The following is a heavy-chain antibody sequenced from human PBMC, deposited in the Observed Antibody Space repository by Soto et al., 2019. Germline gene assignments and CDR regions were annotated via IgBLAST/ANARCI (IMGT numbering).Heavy chain of an antibody. CDR1: SGSISSSNW. D-gene: IGHD6-13*01. J-gene: IGHJ5*02. CDR2: IYHSGST. CDR3: ARDLAAGDL. V-gene: IGHV4-4*02. Sequence: SETLSLTCAVSSGSISSSNWWSWVRQPPGKGLEWIGEIYHSGSTNYNPSLKSRVTISVDKSTSTVYMELSSLRFEDTALFYCARDLAAGDLWGQGTLVTVSS.